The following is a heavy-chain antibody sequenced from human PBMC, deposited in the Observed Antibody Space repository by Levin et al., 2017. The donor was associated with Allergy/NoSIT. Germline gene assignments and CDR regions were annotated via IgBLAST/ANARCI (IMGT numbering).Heavy chain of an antibody. CDR2: INPSGDT. D-gene: IGHD5-12*01. J-gene: IGHJ4*02. CDR3: ARGPSRYSGT. CDR1: GGSFSAYY. Sequence: TSETLSLTCAVYGGSFSAYYWTWIRQPPGKRLEWIGEINPSGDTNYNPSFKRRVTISVDTSKNQFSLKLTSMTAADTAVYYCARGPSRYSGTWGQGTLVTVSS. V-gene: IGHV4-34*01.